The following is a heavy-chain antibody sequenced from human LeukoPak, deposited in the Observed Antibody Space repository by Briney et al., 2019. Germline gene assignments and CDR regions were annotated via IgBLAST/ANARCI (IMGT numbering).Heavy chain of an antibody. D-gene: IGHD3-22*01. CDR3: ARDHRDSSGYYYGSGDY. CDR2: ISSSSSYI. J-gene: IGHJ4*02. V-gene: IGHV3-21*01. Sequence: PGGSLRLSCAVSGITFSSYSMNWVRQAPGKGLEWVSSISSSSSYIYYADSVKGRFTISRDNAKNSLYLQMNSLRAEDTAVYYCARDHRDSSGYYYGSGDYWGQGTLVTVSS. CDR1: GITFSSYS.